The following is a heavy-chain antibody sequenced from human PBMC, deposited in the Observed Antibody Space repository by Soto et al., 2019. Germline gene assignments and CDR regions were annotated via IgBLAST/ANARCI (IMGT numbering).Heavy chain of an antibody. CDR1: GFTFSDYY. CDR2: ISGSGLTI. V-gene: IGHV3-11*01. D-gene: IGHD1-1*01. CDR3: ARDSDLSRMENYFDY. Sequence: GGSLRLSCAASGFTFSDYYMSWMRQAPGKGLEWLSYISGSGLTIYYADSVEGRFTISRDNARNSLYLQMNSLTAEDTAVYYCARDSDLSRMENYFDYWGPGTLVTVSS. J-gene: IGHJ4*02.